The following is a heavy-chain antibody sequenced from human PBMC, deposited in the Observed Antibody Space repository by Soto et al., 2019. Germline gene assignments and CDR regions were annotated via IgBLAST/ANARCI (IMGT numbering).Heavy chain of an antibody. D-gene: IGHD2-2*01. J-gene: IGHJ5*02. Sequence: ASVKVSCKASGYIFINYGMTWVRQAPGQGLERMGWISGYNGNTNYADKLQGRVTMTTDTSTTTAYMELRSLRSDDTAVYYCARDEVPAANWLDRWGQGTLVTVSS. CDR1: GYIFINYG. V-gene: IGHV1-18*01. CDR2: ISGYNGNT. CDR3: ARDEVPAANWLDR.